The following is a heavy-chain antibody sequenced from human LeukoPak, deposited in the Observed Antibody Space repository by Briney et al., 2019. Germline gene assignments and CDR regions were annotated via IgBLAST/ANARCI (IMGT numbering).Heavy chain of an antibody. CDR2: IYTSGST. CDR1: GGSISSYY. CDR3: AREGGLYDILTGPWYYFDY. V-gene: IGHV4-4*07. D-gene: IGHD3-9*01. J-gene: IGHJ4*02. Sequence: SETLSLTCTVSGGSISSYYWSWIRQPAGKGLEWIGRIYTSGSTNYNPPLKSRVTMSVDTSKNQFSLKLSSVTAADTAVYYCAREGGLYDILTGPWYYFDYWGQGTLVTVSS.